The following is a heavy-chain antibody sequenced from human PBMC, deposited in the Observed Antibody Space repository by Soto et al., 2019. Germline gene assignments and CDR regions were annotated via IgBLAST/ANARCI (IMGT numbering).Heavy chain of an antibody. V-gene: IGHV1-69*06. J-gene: IGHJ6*02. CDR1: GGTFSSSA. Sequence: QVQLVQSGAEVKKPGSSVKVSCKASGGTFSSSAISWVRQAPGQGLEWMGAIIPVFGTAHYAQKFQGRVTITADKPTSTAYMELSRLSSEDTAVYYCARDRPERGKDVWGHGTTVTVSS. CDR2: IIPVFGTA. CDR3: ARDRPERGKDV.